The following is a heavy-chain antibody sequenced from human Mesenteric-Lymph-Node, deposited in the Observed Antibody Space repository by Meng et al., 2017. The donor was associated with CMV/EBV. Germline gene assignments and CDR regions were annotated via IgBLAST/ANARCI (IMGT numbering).Heavy chain of an antibody. V-gene: IGHV3-74*01. Sequence: GVLKISCAASGFTFSSYAMSWVRQAPGKGLEWVSRINSDGSTTGYADSVKGRFTISRDNAKNTLYLQMDSLRAEDTAVYYCVRGVYYFDYWGQGTLVTVSS. CDR2: INSDGSTT. J-gene: IGHJ4*02. CDR1: GFTFSSYA. D-gene: IGHD6-13*01. CDR3: VRGVYYFDY.